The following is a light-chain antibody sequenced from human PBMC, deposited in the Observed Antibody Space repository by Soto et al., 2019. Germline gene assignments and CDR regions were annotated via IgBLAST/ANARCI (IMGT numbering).Light chain of an antibody. CDR3: QQSYSIPWT. Sequence: DIQVTQSPSSLSASVGDRVTITCRASQTIGSYLNWYHQKPGQAPKVLIYAASSLQSGVPSRFSGRASGTDFTLTISSLQPEDFATYYCQQSYSIPWTFGQGTKVEIK. CDR2: AAS. CDR1: QTIGSY. V-gene: IGKV1-39*01. J-gene: IGKJ1*01.